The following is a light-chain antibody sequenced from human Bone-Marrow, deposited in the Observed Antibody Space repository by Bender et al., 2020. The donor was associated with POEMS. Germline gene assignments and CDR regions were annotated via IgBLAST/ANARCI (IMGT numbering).Light chain of an antibody. CDR2: EVS. J-gene: IGLJ1*01. Sequence: QSALTQPPSASGSPGQSVTISCTGTTSDVSTYNYVSWYQQHPGKAPKLMIYEVSKRPSGVPDRFSGSKSGNTASLTISGLQAEDEADYYCCSYAGSRPLVFGTGTKVTVL. CDR3: CSYAGSRPLV. CDR1: TSDVSTYNY. V-gene: IGLV2-8*01.